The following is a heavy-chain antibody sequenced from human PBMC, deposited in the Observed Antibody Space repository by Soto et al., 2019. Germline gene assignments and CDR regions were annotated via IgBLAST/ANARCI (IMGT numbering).Heavy chain of an antibody. D-gene: IGHD3-22*01. CDR3: AKSRFDSSGYSHSYYSAIDV. J-gene: IGHJ6*02. CDR2: ISGGGGST. V-gene: IGHV3-23*01. CDR1: GFTFSSYD. Sequence: GGSLRLSCAGSGFTFSSYDMYWVCQAPGKGLEWVSTISGGGGSTYYADSVKGRFTISRDNSKYTLYLQMNSLRAEDTAVYYCAKSRFDSSGYSHSYYSAIDVWGQGTTVTVSS.